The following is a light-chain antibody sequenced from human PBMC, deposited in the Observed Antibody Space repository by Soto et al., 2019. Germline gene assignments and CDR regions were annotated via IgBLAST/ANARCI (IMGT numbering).Light chain of an antibody. CDR1: QSLSSNY. J-gene: IGKJ3*01. V-gene: IGKV3-20*01. CDR2: GAS. Sequence: EIVLTQSPGTLSLSPGERATLSCRASQSLSSNYLAWYQQRPGQSPRLLVYGASSMATGIPDRFSGSGFGTDFALTISRLEPEDSAVYYCHQYDNAPFTFGPGTRVGIK. CDR3: HQYDNAPFT.